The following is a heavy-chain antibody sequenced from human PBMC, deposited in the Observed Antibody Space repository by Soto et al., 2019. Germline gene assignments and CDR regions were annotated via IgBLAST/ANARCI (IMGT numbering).Heavy chain of an antibody. V-gene: IGHV3-23*01. Sequence: GGSLRLSCAASGFTFSSCAMGWVRQAPGKGLEWVSGISGNGGSTYYADSVKGRFTISRDTSKNTLYLQMDSLGAEDTAIYYCAKGSSYYYYYGVEVWGQGTTFTVSS. D-gene: IGHD6-13*01. J-gene: IGHJ6*02. CDR2: ISGNGGST. CDR1: GFTFSSCA. CDR3: AKGSSYYYYYGVEV.